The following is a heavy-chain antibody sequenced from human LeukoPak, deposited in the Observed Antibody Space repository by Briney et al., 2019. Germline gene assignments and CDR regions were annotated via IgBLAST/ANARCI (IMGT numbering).Heavy chain of an antibody. CDR1: GGSVNSGSHY. D-gene: IGHD5-12*01. V-gene: IGHV4-61*01. Sequence: SETLSLTCTVSGGSVNSGSHYWCWIRQPPGKGLEWIVNIYYSGSTNYYPSLKRRATMSLDTSKQQFSLNLKSGTAADTAVDYCSGDPGYRGIDYWGQGTLVTVSS. J-gene: IGHJ4*02. CDR3: SGDPGYRGIDY. CDR2: IYYSGST.